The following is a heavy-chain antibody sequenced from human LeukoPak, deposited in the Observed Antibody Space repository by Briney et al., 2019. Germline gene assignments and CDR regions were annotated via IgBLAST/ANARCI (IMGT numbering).Heavy chain of an antibody. CDR3: AKDIGSSGWYYFDY. CDR2: IKHGGSMK. V-gene: IGHV3-7*01. Sequence: PGGSLRLSCAASGFTFSSYWMSWVRQAPGKGLKWVSNIKHGGSMKYYVDSVKGRFTISRDNSKNTLYLQMNNLRAEDPAVYYYAKDIGSSGWYYFDYWGQGTLVTVSS. D-gene: IGHD6-19*01. CDR1: GFTFSSYW. J-gene: IGHJ4*02.